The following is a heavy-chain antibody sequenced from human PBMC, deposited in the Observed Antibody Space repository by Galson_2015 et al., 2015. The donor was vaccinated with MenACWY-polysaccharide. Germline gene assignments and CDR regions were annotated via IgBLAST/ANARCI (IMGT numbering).Heavy chain of an antibody. Sequence: ETLSLTCGVSGGSFSGYYWGWIRRSPGKGLEWIGEINQSGIANYNPSLKSRATISIETSKNQVSLKVTSLTAADTAVYYCARVRWGYSYGYFNIDQWGQGTLVTVSS. CDR1: GGSFSGYY. CDR2: INQSGIA. V-gene: IGHV4-34*01. D-gene: IGHD5-18*01. CDR3: ARVRWGYSYGYFNIDQ. J-gene: IGHJ4*02.